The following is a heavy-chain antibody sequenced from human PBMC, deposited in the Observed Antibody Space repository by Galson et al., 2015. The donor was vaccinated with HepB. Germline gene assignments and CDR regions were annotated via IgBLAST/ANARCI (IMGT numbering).Heavy chain of an antibody. CDR1: GFTFSSYW. J-gene: IGHJ5*02. Sequence: SLRLSCAASGFTFSSYWLHWVRQAPGKGLVWVSGIDSGGTDTRYADSVKGRFTISRDNAQNTLYLQMNSLRAEDTAVYYRVRDFQYADYPWGQGTLVTVSS. V-gene: IGHV3-74*01. CDR2: IDSGGTDT. D-gene: IGHD2-8*01. CDR3: VRDFQYADYP.